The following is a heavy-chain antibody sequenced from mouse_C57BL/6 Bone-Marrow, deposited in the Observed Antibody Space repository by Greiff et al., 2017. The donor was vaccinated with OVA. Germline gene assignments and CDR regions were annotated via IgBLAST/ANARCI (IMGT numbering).Heavy chain of an antibody. Sequence: QVQLQQSGAELVRPGTSVKVSCKASGYAFTNYLIEWVKQRPGQGLEWIGVINPGSGGTNYNEKFKGKATLTADKSSSTAYMQLSSLTSEDSAVYFCARLVTTPRTGFAYWGQGTLATVSA. J-gene: IGHJ3*01. D-gene: IGHD2-2*01. CDR3: ARLVTTPRTGFAY. CDR2: INPGSGGT. V-gene: IGHV1-54*01. CDR1: GYAFTNYL.